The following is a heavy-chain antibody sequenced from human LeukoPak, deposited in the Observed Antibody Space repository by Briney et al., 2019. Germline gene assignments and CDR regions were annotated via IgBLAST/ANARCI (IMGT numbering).Heavy chain of an antibody. V-gene: IGHV4-39*07. Sequence: SETLSLTCTVSGGSISSSSYYWGWIRQPPGKGLEWIGSIYYSGSTYYNPSLKSRVTISVDTSKNQFSLKLSSVTAADTAVYYCARGVVPATAIPPPNWFDPWGQGTLVTVSS. CDR1: GGSISSSSYY. D-gene: IGHD2-2*02. CDR3: ARGVVPATAIPPPNWFDP. J-gene: IGHJ5*02. CDR2: IYYSGST.